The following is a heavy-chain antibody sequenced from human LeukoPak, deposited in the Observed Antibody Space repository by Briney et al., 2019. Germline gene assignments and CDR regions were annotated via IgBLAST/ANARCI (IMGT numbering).Heavy chain of an antibody. CDR3: ARGTTISVAGSQFDP. D-gene: IGHD6-19*01. V-gene: IGHV4-59*01. Sequence: PSETLSLTCTVSGGSISSYYWSWIRQPPGKGLEWIGYIYYSGSTNYNPSLKSRVTISVGTSKNQFSLKLSSVTAADTAVYYCARGTTISVAGSQFDPWGQGTLVTVSS. CDR1: GGSISSYY. J-gene: IGHJ5*02. CDR2: IYYSGST.